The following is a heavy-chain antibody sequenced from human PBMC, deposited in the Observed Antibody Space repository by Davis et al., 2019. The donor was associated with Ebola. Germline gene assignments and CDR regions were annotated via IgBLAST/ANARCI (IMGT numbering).Heavy chain of an antibody. CDR2: ISSSSSTI. J-gene: IGHJ3*02. V-gene: IGHV3-11*04. Sequence: GESLKISCAASGFTFSDYYMSWIRQAPGKGLEWVSYISSSSSTIYYADSVKGRFTISRDNAKNSLYLQMNSLRAEDTAVYYCAKVPYYYDSSGLIGAFDIWGQGTMVTVSS. D-gene: IGHD3-22*01. CDR3: AKVPYYYDSSGLIGAFDI. CDR1: GFTFSDYY.